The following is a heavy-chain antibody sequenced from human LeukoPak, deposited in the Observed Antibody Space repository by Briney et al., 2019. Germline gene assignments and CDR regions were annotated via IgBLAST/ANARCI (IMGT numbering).Heavy chain of an antibody. Sequence: GGSLRLSCAASGCTFSDYYMSWIRQAPGKGLEWVSYISSSGSTIYYVDSVKGRFTISRDNAKNSLYLQMNSLRAEDTAVYYCARDYYAATSPDYWGQGTLVTVSS. J-gene: IGHJ4*02. CDR1: GCTFSDYY. V-gene: IGHV3-11*01. D-gene: IGHD5-12*01. CDR2: ISSSGSTI. CDR3: ARDYYAATSPDY.